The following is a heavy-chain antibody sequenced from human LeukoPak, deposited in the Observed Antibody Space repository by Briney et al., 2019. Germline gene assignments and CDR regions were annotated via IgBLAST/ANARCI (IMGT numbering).Heavy chain of an antibody. J-gene: IGHJ2*01. CDR3: ARTSDCSSTSCYPNFDY. Sequence: GSSVKVSCKASGGTFSSYAISWVRQAPGQGLEWMGGIIPIFGTANYAQKFQGRVTITADESTSTAYMELSSLRSEDTAVYYCARTSDCSSTSCYPNFDYWGRGTLVTVSS. V-gene: IGHV1-69*01. D-gene: IGHD2-2*01. CDR1: GGTFSSYA. CDR2: IIPIFGTA.